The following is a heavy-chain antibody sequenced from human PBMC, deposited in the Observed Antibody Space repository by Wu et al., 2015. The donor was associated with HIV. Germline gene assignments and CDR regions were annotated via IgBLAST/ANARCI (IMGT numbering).Heavy chain of an antibody. CDR2: MNPNSGNT. Sequence: QVHLVQFGGEVKKPGASVKVSCKASGATFTSYALSWVRQAPGQGLEWMGWMNPNSGNTGYAQKFHGRVTVTRDISITTAYMELSSLRSEDTAMYYCARGNRGGIVMDPDAGHNYYYYMDVWGNGTTVTVSS. CDR1: GATFTSYA. D-gene: IGHD2-21*01. V-gene: IGHV1-8*03. CDR3: ARGNRGGIVMDPDAGHNYYYYMDV. J-gene: IGHJ6*03.